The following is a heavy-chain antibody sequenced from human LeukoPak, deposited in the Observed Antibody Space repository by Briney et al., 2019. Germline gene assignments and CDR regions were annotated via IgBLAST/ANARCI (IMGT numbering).Heavy chain of an antibody. D-gene: IGHD3-16*01. V-gene: IGHV3-23*01. CDR3: AKVGNYHYVWGSYNY. CDR2: INGGGVNT. CDR1: GFTFSSYA. J-gene: IGHJ4*02. Sequence: GGSLRLSCAASGFTFSSYAMSWVRQAPGKGLEWVSTINGGGVNTHYADSVGGRFTISRDNSKNTLFLQMNSLRDEDTAVYYCAKVGNYHYVWGSYNYWGQGTLVSVSS.